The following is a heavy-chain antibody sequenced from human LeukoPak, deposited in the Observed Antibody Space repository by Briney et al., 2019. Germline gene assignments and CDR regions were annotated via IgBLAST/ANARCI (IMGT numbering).Heavy chain of an antibody. CDR2: IIPIFGTA. V-gene: IGHV1-69*06. D-gene: IGHD6-6*01. Sequence: SVKVSCKASGYTFTSYAISWVRQAPGQGLEWMGGIIPIFGTANYAQKFQGRVTITADKSTSTAYMELSSLRSEDTAVYYCASQTMAARPRFDPWGQGTLVTVSS. J-gene: IGHJ5*02. CDR3: ASQTMAARPRFDP. CDR1: GYTFTSYA.